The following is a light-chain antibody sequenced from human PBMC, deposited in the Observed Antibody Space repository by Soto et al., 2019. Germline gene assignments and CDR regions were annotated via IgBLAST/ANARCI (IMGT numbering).Light chain of an antibody. CDR3: QEHASI. CDR1: QSVDSTY. J-gene: IGKJ5*01. V-gene: IGKV3-20*01. CDR2: ATS. Sequence: EIGLTQSPGTLSLSPGERATLSCRASQSVDSTYLAWYQQKPDQSPRLLIYATSTRAAGIPDRFSGSGSGTDFTLTISRLEPEDFAVYYCQEHASIFGQGTRLEIK.